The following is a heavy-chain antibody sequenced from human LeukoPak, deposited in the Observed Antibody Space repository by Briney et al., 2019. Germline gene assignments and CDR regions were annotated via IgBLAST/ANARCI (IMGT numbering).Heavy chain of an antibody. CDR1: GFTFSNAW. V-gene: IGHV3-15*01. D-gene: IGHD2-2*01. CDR3: TTDTYCSRTTCYSSSNYYYGLDV. Sequence: GGSLRLSCAASGFTFSNAWMRWVRQAPGRGLEWVGLIIRNADGGTTDYAAPVKGRFTISRDDSKNTLYLQMNSLQTEDTAVYYCTTDTYCSRTTCYSSSNYYYGLDVWGQGTAVTVSS. J-gene: IGHJ6*02. CDR2: IIRNADGGTT.